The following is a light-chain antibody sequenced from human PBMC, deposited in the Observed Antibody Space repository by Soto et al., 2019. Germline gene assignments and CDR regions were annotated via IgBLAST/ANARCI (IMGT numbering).Light chain of an antibody. CDR1: QDIKNF. CDR3: QQYDDLPYT. V-gene: IGKV1-33*01. Sequence: DIQLTQSPSSLSASVGDRVTITCQASQDIKNFLNWYQQKPGKAPKLLIYDGSSLETGVPSRFSGSGSGTDFTFAISSLQPEDIATYYCQQYDDLPYTFGQGTKPEI. CDR2: DGS. J-gene: IGKJ2*01.